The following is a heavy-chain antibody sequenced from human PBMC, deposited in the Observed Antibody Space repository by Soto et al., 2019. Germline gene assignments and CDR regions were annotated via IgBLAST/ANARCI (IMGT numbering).Heavy chain of an antibody. CDR3: ARDGGYSYGLDY. D-gene: IGHD5-18*01. J-gene: IGHJ4*02. Sequence: GGSLRLSCAASGFTFSGYGMHWVRQAPGKGLEWVAFICSDRSYIYYVDSVKGRFTISRDNAKNSLYLQMNSLRAEDTAVYYCARDGGYSYGLDYWGQRTLVTVSS. V-gene: IGHV3-21*01. CDR1: GFTFSGYG. CDR2: ICSDRSYI.